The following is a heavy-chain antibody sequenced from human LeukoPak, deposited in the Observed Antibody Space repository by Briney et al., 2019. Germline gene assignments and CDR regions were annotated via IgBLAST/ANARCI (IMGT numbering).Heavy chain of an antibody. Sequence: GGSLRLSCAASGFTFSSYAMSWVRQAPGKGLEWVSAISGSGGSTHYADSVKGRFTISRDNSKNTLYLQMNSLRAEDTAVYYCAKASRLLWFGELPLGVDPWGQGTLVTVSS. V-gene: IGHV3-23*01. CDR1: GFTFSSYA. D-gene: IGHD3-10*01. CDR3: AKASRLLWFGELPLGVDP. CDR2: ISGSGGST. J-gene: IGHJ5*02.